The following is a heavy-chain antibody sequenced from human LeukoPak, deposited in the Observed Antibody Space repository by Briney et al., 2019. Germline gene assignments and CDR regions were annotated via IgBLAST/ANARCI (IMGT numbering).Heavy chain of an antibody. CDR1: GFTFSSYN. D-gene: IGHD3-22*01. CDR2: IYSRGGT. J-gene: IGHJ4*02. Sequence: GGSLRLSCAASGFTFSSYNMNWVRQAPGKGLECVSVIYSRGGTYYADSVQGRFTISRDASKNTLFLQMNSLRADDTAVYYCARKTDSSGSGDYWGQGTLVTVSS. CDR3: ARKTDSSGSGDY. V-gene: IGHV3-53*01.